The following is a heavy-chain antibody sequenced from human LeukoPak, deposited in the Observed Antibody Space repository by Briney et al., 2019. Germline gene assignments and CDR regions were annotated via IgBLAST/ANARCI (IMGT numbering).Heavy chain of an antibody. Sequence: KPGGSLRLSCAASGFTFSDYYMSWIRQAPGKGLEWVSYISSSGSTIYYADSVKGRFTISRDNAKNSLYLQMNSLRAEDTAVYYCARGLEGRITIFGVVPKSYYSMDVWGKGTTVTVSS. V-gene: IGHV3-11*04. J-gene: IGHJ6*03. CDR3: ARGLEGRITIFGVVPKSYYSMDV. D-gene: IGHD3-3*01. CDR1: GFTFSDYY. CDR2: ISSSGSTI.